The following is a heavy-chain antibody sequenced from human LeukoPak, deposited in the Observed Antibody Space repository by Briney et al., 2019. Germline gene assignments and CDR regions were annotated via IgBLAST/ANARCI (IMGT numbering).Heavy chain of an antibody. Sequence: PGRSLRLSCAASGFTFDDYAMHWVRQAPGKGLEWVSGISWNSGSIGYADSVKGRFTISRDNAKNSLYLQMNSPRAEDTALYYCAKDIRSSYGSGSYYLTGFDYWGQGTLVTVSS. D-gene: IGHD3-10*01. V-gene: IGHV3-9*01. CDR3: AKDIRSSYGSGSYYLTGFDY. CDR2: ISWNSGSI. CDR1: GFTFDDYA. J-gene: IGHJ4*02.